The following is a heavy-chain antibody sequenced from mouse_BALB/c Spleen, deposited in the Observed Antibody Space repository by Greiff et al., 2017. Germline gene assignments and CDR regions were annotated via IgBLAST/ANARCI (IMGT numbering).Heavy chain of an antibody. Sequence: VMLVESGPGLVAPSQSLSITCTVSGFSLTSYGVHWVRQPPGKGLEWLGVIWAGGSTNYNSALMSRLSISKDNSKSQVFLKMNSLQTDDTAMYYYARDGGNYYAMDYWGQGTSVTVSS. CDR3: ARDGGNYYAMDY. V-gene: IGHV2-9*02. J-gene: IGHJ4*01. CDR2: IWAGGST. CDR1: GFSLTSYG.